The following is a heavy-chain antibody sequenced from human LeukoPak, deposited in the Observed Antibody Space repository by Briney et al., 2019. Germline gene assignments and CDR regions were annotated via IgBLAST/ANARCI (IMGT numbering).Heavy chain of an antibody. Sequence: SETLSLTCTVSGGSISNYYWSWIRQPPGKGLEWIGYIYYSGSTSYNPSLRSRVTISVDTSKNQFSLKLNSVTAADTAVYYCARSKDILTGYCFDYWGLGTLVTVSS. V-gene: IGHV4-59*01. D-gene: IGHD3-9*01. J-gene: IGHJ4*02. CDR1: GGSISNYY. CDR3: ARSKDILTGYCFDY. CDR2: IYYSGST.